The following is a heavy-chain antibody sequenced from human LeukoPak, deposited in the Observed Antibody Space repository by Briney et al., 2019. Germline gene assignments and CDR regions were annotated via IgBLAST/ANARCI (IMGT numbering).Heavy chain of an antibody. CDR1: GFTFSSYA. J-gene: IGHJ6*03. V-gene: IGHV3-21*04. CDR3: ARDAVAGNRGLYYYYYYMDV. CDR2: ISSSSSYI. D-gene: IGHD6-19*01. Sequence: PGGSLRLSCAASGFTFSSYAMHWVRQAPGKGQEWVSSISSSSSYIYYADSVKGRFTISRDNAKNSLYLQMNSLRAEDTALYYCARDAVAGNRGLYYYYYYMDVWGKGTTVTVSS.